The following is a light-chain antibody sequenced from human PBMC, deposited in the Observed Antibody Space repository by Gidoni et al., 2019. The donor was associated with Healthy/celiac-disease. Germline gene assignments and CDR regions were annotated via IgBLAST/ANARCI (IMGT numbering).Light chain of an antibody. CDR1: QSISSY. CDR3: QQSYSTLYX. V-gene: IGKV1-39*01. Sequence: DIQMTQSPSSLSASVGDRVTITSRASQSISSYVNWYQQKPGKAPKLLIYAASSLQIGVPSRFSGSGSGTDFTLTISSLQPEDFATYYCQQSYSTLYXXXQGTKLEIK. J-gene: IGKJ2*01. CDR2: AAS.